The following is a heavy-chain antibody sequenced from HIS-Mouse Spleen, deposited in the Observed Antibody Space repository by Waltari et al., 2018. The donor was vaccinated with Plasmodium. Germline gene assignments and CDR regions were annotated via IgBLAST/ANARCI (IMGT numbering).Heavy chain of an antibody. J-gene: IGHJ6*02. CDR2: IYHSGGT. D-gene: IGHD6-6*01. CDR3: ARAESSIAARHYYYYGMDV. CDR1: GYSISSGYY. Sequence: QVQLQESGPGLVKPSETLSLTCTVSGYSISSGYYWGWIRQPPGKGLEWIGSIYHSGGTYYNPSLKSRVTISVDSSKNQFSLKLSFVTAADTAVYYCARAESSIAARHYYYYGMDVWGQGTTVTVSS. V-gene: IGHV4-38-2*02.